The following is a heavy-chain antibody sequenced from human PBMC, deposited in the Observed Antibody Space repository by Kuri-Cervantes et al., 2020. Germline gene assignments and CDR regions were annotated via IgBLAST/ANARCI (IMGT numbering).Heavy chain of an antibody. CDR3: ARKSDERGEGIDY. CDR1: GGSISSSSYY. D-gene: IGHD3-10*01. V-gene: IGHV4-39*07. CDR2: IYYSGST. Sequence: SETLSLTCTVSGGSISSSSYYWGWIRQPPGKGLEWIGSIYYSGSTYYNPSLKSRVTISVDTSKNQFSLKLSSVTAADTAVYYCARKSDERGEGIDYWGQGTLVHVAS. J-gene: IGHJ4*02.